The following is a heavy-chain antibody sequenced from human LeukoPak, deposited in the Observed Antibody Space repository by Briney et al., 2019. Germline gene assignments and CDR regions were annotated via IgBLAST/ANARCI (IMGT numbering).Heavy chain of an antibody. CDR3: AVYYYDSSGLGWDY. CDR1: GFTFSSYG. CDR2: ISYDGSNK. D-gene: IGHD3-22*01. J-gene: IGHJ4*02. Sequence: GGSLRLSCAASGFTFSSYGMHWVRQAPGKGLEWVAVISYDGSNKYYADSVKGRFTISRDNSKNTLYMQMNSLRAEDTAVYYCAVYYYDSSGLGWDYWGQGTLVTVSS. V-gene: IGHV3-30*03.